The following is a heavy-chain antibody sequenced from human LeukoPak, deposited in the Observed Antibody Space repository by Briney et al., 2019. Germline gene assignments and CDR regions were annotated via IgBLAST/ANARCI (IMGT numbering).Heavy chain of an antibody. Sequence: GGSLRLSCAASGFAFTGHWMAWVRQAPGKGLEWVANMNQDGSEKYYVDSVKGRFTISRDNAKTSVYLQMNSLRVEDTAVYYCARDLRGVFDFWGQGTLVTVAS. CDR2: MNQDGSEK. V-gene: IGHV3-7*01. CDR3: ARDLRGVFDF. J-gene: IGHJ4*02. CDR1: GFAFTGHW. D-gene: IGHD3-10*01.